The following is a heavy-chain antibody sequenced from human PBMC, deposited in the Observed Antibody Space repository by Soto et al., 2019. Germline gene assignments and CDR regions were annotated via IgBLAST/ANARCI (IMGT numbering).Heavy chain of an antibody. Sequence: SGPTLVNPTQTLTLTCTFSGFSLSTSGMCVSWIRQPPGKALEWLARIDWDDDKYYSTSLKTRLTISKDTSITQVVLTMTNMDPVDTATYYCARIRGYGDYYYYYYMDVWGKGTTVTVSS. V-gene: IGHV2-70*11. D-gene: IGHD4-17*01. CDR3: ARIRGYGDYYYYYYMDV. J-gene: IGHJ6*03. CDR1: GFSLSTSGMC. CDR2: IDWDDDK.